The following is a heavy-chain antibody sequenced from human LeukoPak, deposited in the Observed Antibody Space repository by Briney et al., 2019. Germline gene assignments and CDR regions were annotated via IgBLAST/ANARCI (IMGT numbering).Heavy chain of an antibody. V-gene: IGHV3-30*18. D-gene: IGHD3-22*01. CDR3: AKDYYDRIGYDNYFDY. CDR2: ISYDGGNK. CDR1: GFTFSTYG. Sequence: GGSLRLSCVASGFTFSTYGMHWVRQAPGKGLEWVAVISYDGGNKYYADSVKGRFTISRDNSKNRLYLHRNILRAEDTAVYYCAKDYYDRIGYDNYFDYWGQGTLVTVSS. J-gene: IGHJ4*02.